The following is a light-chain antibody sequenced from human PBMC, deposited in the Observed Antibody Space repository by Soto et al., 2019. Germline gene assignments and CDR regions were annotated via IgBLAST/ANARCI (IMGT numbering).Light chain of an antibody. J-gene: IGLJ1*01. Sequence: QSALTQPASVSGSPGQSITISCTGTSSDVGYYNYVSWYQQHPGKAPKLMIYDVRYRPSGVSDRFSGSKSDNTASLTLSGLQAEDEADYYCSSYTSSSTLVFGTGTKVTVL. CDR2: DVR. V-gene: IGLV2-14*03. CDR3: SSYTSSSTLV. CDR1: SSDVGYYNY.